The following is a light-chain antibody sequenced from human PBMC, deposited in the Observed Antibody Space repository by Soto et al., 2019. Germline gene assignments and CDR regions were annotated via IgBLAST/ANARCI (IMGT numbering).Light chain of an antibody. J-gene: IGKJ3*01. CDR2: GAS. CDR3: QQYGSSIFT. V-gene: IGKV3-20*01. CDR1: QSVSSSY. Sequence: EILLTQSPGTLSLSPGERATLSCRASQSVSSSYLAWYQQKPGQAPGLLIYGASGRATGIPDRFSGSGSGTDFTLTISRLEPEDFAVYYCQQYGSSIFTFGPGTKVDIK.